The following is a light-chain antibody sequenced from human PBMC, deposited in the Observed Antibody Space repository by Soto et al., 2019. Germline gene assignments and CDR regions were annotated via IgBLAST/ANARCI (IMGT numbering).Light chain of an antibody. V-gene: IGKV3D-20*01. CDR1: QSISSNS. CDR3: QQYASPLT. Sequence: EIVLTQSPATLSLSPGERATLSCGASQSISSNSLAWYQQTPGLAPRLLIYDASSRATGIPDRFSGSGSGTDFTLTISRLEPEDFVVYYCQQYASPLTFGGGTKVEIK. CDR2: DAS. J-gene: IGKJ4*01.